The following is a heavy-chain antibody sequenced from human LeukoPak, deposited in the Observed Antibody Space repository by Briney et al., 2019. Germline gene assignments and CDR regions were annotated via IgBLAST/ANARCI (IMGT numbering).Heavy chain of an antibody. CDR2: ISSSSYI. V-gene: IGHV3-21*01. CDR3: ARVGYNWNERADFDY. J-gene: IGHJ4*02. Sequence: GSLRLSCAASGFTFSSYSMNWVRQAPGKGLEWVSSISSSSYIYYADSVKGRFTISRDNAKNSLYLQMNSLRAEDTAVYYCARVGYNWNERADFDYWGQGTLVTVSS. D-gene: IGHD1-1*01. CDR1: GFTFSSYS.